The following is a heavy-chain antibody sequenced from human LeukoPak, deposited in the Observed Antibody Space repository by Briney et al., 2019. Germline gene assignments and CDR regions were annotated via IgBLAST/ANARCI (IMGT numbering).Heavy chain of an antibody. Sequence: GGSLRLSCAASGFTFSSHGMHWVRQAPGKGLEWVAVISYDGSNKYYADSVKGRFTISRDNSKNTLYLQMNSLRAEDTAVYYCAKDAFIAAADAPIAHFDYWGQGTLVTVSS. V-gene: IGHV3-30*18. CDR3: AKDAFIAAADAPIAHFDY. CDR1: GFTFSSHG. J-gene: IGHJ4*02. CDR2: ISYDGSNK. D-gene: IGHD6-13*01.